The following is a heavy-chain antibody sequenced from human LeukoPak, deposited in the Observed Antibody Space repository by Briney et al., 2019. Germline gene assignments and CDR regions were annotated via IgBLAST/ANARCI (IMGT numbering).Heavy chain of an antibody. CDR3: ARAGATYYFDY. CDR1: GFTFSSYW. CDR2: ISGSGYST. Sequence: SGGSLRLSCAASGFTFSSYWMSRVRQAPGKGLEWVSVISGSGYSTYYADSVKGRFTISRDNSKNTLYLQMNSLRAEDTAVYYCARAGATYYFDYWGQGTLVTVSS. D-gene: IGHD1-26*01. J-gene: IGHJ4*02. V-gene: IGHV3-23*01.